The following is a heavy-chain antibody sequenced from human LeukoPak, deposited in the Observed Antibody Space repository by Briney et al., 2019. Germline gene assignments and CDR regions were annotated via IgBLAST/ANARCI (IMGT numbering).Heavy chain of an antibody. CDR1: GFTFIHSN. CDR2: ISSDNTYI. CDR3: ARGPVGYGPFDY. D-gene: IGHD5-12*01. J-gene: IGHJ4*02. V-gene: IGHV3-21*01. Sequence: GGSLRLSCAASGFTFIHSNMDWVRQAPGKGLEWVSSISSDNTYIFYADSVKGRFTISRDNAKNSLYLQMNSLRAEDTAVYYCARGPVGYGPFDYWGQGTLVTVSS.